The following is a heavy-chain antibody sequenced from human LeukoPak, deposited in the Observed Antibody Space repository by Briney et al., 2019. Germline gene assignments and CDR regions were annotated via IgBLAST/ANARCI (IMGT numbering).Heavy chain of an antibody. CDR2: ITDSGSTI. CDR3: ARSIGLTGGGVDV. Sequence: PGGSLSLSCAASGFSFSDYNMNWIRQAPGKGLGWVSYITDSGSTIHYADSVKGRFTISRDNAKNSLYLQMNSLRAEDTAVYYCARSIGLTGGGVDVWGQGTTVTVSS. J-gene: IGHJ6*02. CDR1: GFSFSDYN. D-gene: IGHD3-9*01. V-gene: IGHV3-11*01.